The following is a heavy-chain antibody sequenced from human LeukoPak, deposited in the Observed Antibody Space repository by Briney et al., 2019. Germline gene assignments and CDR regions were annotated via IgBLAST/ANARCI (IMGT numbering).Heavy chain of an antibody. CDR3: ATPSRGRELLTPFDY. J-gene: IGHJ4*02. D-gene: IGHD1-26*01. CDR2: TSYDGSNK. V-gene: IGHV3-30*03. Sequence: GGSLRLSCAASGFTFSSYGMHWVRQAPGKGLEWVAVTSYDGSNKYYTDSVKGRFTISRDNSKNTLYLQMNSLRAEDTAVYYCATPSRGRELLTPFDYWGQGTLVTVSS. CDR1: GFTFSSYG.